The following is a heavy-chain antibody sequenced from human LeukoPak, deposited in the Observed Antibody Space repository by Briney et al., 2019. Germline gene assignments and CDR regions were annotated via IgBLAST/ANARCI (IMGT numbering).Heavy chain of an antibody. V-gene: IGHV3-23*01. CDR2: ISGGSDGT. CDR1: GFTFINYA. J-gene: IGHJ4*02. D-gene: IGHD5-18*01. Sequence: LAGGSLRLSCAASGFTFINYAMSWVRQAPGMGLEWVSGISGGSDGTYYADSVKGRFTIFRDNSKNTLYLQMNSLRAEDAAIYYCAKGSSGYIYGDYWGQGTLVTVSS. CDR3: AKGSSGYIYGDY.